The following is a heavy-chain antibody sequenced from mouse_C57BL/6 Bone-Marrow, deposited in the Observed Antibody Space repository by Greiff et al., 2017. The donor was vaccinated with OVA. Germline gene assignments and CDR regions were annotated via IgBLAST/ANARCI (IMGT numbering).Heavy chain of an antibody. Sequence: VQLQQPGAELVMPGASVKLSCKASGYTFTSYWMHWVKQRPGQGLEWIGEIDPSDSYTNYNQKFKGKSTLPVDKSSSTAYMQLSSLTSEDSAVYYCARKGDYDVSMDYWGQGTSVTVSS. V-gene: IGHV1-69*01. J-gene: IGHJ4*01. CDR2: IDPSDSYT. CDR3: ARKGDYDVSMDY. D-gene: IGHD2-4*01. CDR1: GYTFTSYW.